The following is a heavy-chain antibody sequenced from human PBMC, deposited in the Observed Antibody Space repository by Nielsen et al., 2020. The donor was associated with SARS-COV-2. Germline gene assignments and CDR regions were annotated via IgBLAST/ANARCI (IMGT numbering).Heavy chain of an antibody. J-gene: IGHJ3*02. Sequence: SETLSLTCTVSGGSISSSSYYWSWIRQPPGKGLEWIGYVYYSGTTNYNPSLKSRVTISLDTSKNQFFLKLSSVTAADRAVYYCARDYYGDYLDGFDIWGQGTMVTVSS. V-gene: IGHV4-61*01. CDR2: VYYSGTT. CDR1: GGSISSSSYY. CDR3: ARDYYGDYLDGFDI. D-gene: IGHD4-17*01.